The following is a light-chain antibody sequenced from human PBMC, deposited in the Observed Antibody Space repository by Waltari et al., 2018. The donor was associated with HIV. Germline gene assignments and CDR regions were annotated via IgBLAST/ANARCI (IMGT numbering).Light chain of an antibody. J-gene: IGLJ2*01. CDR2: GKN. V-gene: IGLV3-19*01. CDR3: ACWDRRGEYIL. Sequence: SSELTQDPVVSVALGQTVKIACLGDSLRKYYASWYRVRPRPAPQLLVYGKNSRPSWIPERYSASSSGNRAFLTITGARAEDEAYYYCACWDRRGEYILFGGGTSLTGL. CDR1: SLRKYY.